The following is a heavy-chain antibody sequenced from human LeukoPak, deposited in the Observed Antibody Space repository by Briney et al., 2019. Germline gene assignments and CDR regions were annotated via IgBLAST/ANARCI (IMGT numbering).Heavy chain of an antibody. J-gene: IGHJ6*03. V-gene: IGHV4-61*02. Sequence: SETLSLTCTVSGGSISSGSYYWSWIRQPAGKGLEWIGRIYTSGSTNYNPSLKSRVTISVDTSKNQFSLKLSSVTAADTAVYYCARCDRSPDYYYYYMDVWGKGTTVTVSS. CDR1: GGSISSGSYY. CDR3: ARCDRSPDYYYYYMDV. CDR2: IYTSGST.